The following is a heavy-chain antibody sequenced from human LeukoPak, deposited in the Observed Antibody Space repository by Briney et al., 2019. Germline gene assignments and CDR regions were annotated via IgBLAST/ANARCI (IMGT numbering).Heavy chain of an antibody. Sequence: SETLSLTCTVSGGSISSSSYYWGWIRQPPGKGLEWIGSIYYSGSTYYNPSLKSRVTISVDTSKNQFSLKLSSATAADTAVYYCARVDILIGYLIDYWGQGTLVTVSS. J-gene: IGHJ4*02. CDR2: IYYSGST. D-gene: IGHD3-9*01. CDR3: ARVDILIGYLIDY. CDR1: GGSISSSSYY. V-gene: IGHV4-39*07.